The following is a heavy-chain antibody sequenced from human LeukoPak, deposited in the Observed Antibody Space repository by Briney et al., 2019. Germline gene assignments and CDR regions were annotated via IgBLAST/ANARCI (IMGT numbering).Heavy chain of an antibody. J-gene: IGHJ4*02. Sequence: SETLSLTCSVSGASISSGGYYWSWIRQHPGKGLEWIGYISDSGSTDYNPSLKSRMTISIDTSKNHFSLRLTSVTAADTAVYYCARDSSSGWGGGYFDSWGQGTLVSVSS. V-gene: IGHV4-31*03. CDR1: GASISSGGYY. D-gene: IGHD6-19*01. CDR3: ARDSSSGWGGGYFDS. CDR2: ISDSGST.